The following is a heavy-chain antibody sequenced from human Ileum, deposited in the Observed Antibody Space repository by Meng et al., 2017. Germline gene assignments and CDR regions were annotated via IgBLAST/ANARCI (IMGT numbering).Heavy chain of an antibody. CDR2: TYYRSKWHN. V-gene: IGHV6-1*01. Sequence: QVQLQQSGPGLVKPSQTLSLTCAISGDSVSSNSAAWNWIRQSPSRGLEWLGRTYYRSKWHNDYAVSVQSRIIINPDTSKNQFSLQLNSVTPEDTAMYYCVRESGWTDSGWTTRWFDPWGPGTLVTVSS. J-gene: IGHJ5*02. D-gene: IGHD6-19*01. CDR3: VRESGWTDSGWTTRWFDP. CDR1: GDSVSSNSAA.